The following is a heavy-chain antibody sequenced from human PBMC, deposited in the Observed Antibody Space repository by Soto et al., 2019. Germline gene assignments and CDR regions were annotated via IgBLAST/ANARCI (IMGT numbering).Heavy chain of an antibody. D-gene: IGHD6-13*01. CDR2: IYYDGRT. CDR1: GGSISTYY. J-gene: IGHJ5*02. Sequence: HVQLQESGPGLVKPSETLSLTCTVSGGSISTYYWSWIRQPPGKGLEWIGYIYYDGRTSYNPTLRSRVTISVDTYETQFSLILSSVTSADTAVYSWARDQLRSGWYVWFDPWGQGTLVTVSS. CDR3: ARDQLRSGWYVWFDP. V-gene: IGHV4-59*01.